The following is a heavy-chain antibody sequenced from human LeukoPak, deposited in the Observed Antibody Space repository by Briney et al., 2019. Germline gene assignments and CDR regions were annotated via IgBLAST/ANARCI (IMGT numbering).Heavy chain of an antibody. CDR1: GGSISGYY. Sequence: KPSETLSLTCTVSGGSISGYYWTWIRQSPGKGLEWLGYIHYSGSTNYNPSLKSRVTISVDTSKNQFSLKLTSVTAADTAVYYCARGVVLTGYPLDFWGRGTLVTVSS. CDR3: ARGVVLTGYPLDF. CDR2: IHYSGST. V-gene: IGHV4-59*01. J-gene: IGHJ4*02. D-gene: IGHD3-9*01.